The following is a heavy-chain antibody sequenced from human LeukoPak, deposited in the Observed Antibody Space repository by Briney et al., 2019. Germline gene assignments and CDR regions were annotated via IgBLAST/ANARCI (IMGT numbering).Heavy chain of an antibody. D-gene: IGHD3-10*01. CDR1: LHLFQRRY. J-gene: IGHJ4*02. Sequence: GRCLGLSRASSLHLFQRRYKHGARGAPAGGRVCGTRVKKDGTYRDYAEAPKRRYTNSRDNATNTLYLQMSCLSVEDTARYYCVRDDVVYGFDYWGQGTVVTVSS. CDR3: VRDDVVYGFDY. V-gene: IGHV3-74*01. CDR2: VKKDGTYR.